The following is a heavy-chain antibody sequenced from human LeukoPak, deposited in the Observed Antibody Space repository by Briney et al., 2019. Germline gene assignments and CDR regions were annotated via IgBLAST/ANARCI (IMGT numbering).Heavy chain of an antibody. J-gene: IGHJ4*02. Sequence: PGGSLRLSCAASGFTFSSYWMNRVRQAPGKGLVWVSRIASDGSSTTYADSVKGRFSISRDNAKNTLYLQMNSLRVEDTAVYYCARGRPHGNDYWGQGTLVTDSS. CDR3: ARGRPHGNDY. CDR2: IASDGSST. D-gene: IGHD4-23*01. V-gene: IGHV3-74*01. CDR1: GFTFSSYW.